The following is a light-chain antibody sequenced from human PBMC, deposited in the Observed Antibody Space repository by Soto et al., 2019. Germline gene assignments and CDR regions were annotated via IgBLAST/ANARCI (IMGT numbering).Light chain of an antibody. CDR2: TAS. J-gene: IGKJ1*01. V-gene: IGKV1-5*03. CDR3: QHYNSYSEA. Sequence: DIQMTQSPSSLSGSVGDRVTITCRASQTISSWVAWYQQKPGKAPKLLIYTASTLQSGVPSRFSGSGSGTEFTLTISSLQPDDFATYYCQHYNSYSEAFGQGTKVELK. CDR1: QTISSW.